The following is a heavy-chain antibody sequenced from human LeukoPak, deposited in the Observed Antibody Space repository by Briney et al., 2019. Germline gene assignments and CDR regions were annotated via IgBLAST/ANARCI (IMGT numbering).Heavy chain of an antibody. V-gene: IGHV4-30-4*08. J-gene: IGHJ4*02. CDR3: AKTTVTTSGILFDY. CDR1: GGSISSGDYY. CDR2: IYYSGST. Sequence: SQTLSLTCTVSGGSISSGDYYWSWIRQPPGKGLEGIGYIYYSGSTYYNPSLKSRVTISVDTSKNQFSLKLSSVTAADTAVYYCAKTTVTTSGILFDYWGQGTLVTVSS. D-gene: IGHD4-17*01.